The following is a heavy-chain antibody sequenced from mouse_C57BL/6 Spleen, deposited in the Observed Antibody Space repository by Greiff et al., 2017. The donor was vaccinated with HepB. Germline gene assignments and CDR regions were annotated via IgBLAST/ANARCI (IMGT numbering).Heavy chain of an antibody. J-gene: IGHJ1*03. CDR2: IHPSDSDT. D-gene: IGHD4-1*01. V-gene: IGHV1-74*01. CDR3: AQTGTDWYFDV. Sequence: QVQLQQPGAELVKPGASVKVSCKASGYTFTSYWMHWVKQRPGQGLEWIGRIHPSDSDTNYNQKFKGKATLTVDKSSGTAYMQLSSLTSEDSAVYYCAQTGTDWYFDVWGTGTTVTVSS. CDR1: GYTFTSYW.